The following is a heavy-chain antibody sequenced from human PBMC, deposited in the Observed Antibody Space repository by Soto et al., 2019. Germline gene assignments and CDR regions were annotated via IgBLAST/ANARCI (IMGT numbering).Heavy chain of an antibody. Sequence: RALVKVSCNASGYTFTSYGISWVRQAPGQGLEWMGWISAYNGNTNYAQKLQGRVTMTTDTSTSTAYMELRSLRSDDTAVYYCARVPRTDIVLVPALHGYWGQGTLVTVSS. V-gene: IGHV1-18*01. CDR1: GYTFTSYG. CDR2: ISAYNGNT. CDR3: ARVPRTDIVLVPALHGY. D-gene: IGHD2-2*01. J-gene: IGHJ4*02.